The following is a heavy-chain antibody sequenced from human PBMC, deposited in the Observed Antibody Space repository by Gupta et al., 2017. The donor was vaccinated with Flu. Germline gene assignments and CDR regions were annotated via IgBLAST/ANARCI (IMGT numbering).Heavy chain of an antibody. V-gene: IGHV1-3*01. J-gene: IGHJ4*02. D-gene: IGHD1-1*01. CDR3: AXAPLSDQMTTKDS. CDR1: GYIFTNYA. CDR2: ISAGNGFV. Sequence: QVHLVQSGAEVKKPGASVKVSCETSGYIFTNYAIHWMRQAPGQRLEWMAWISAGNGFVKYSQRFQDRVTIYRDTSATTVYMQLNSLRSEXTXVYYCAXAPLSDQMTTKDSWGQGTLVTVSS.